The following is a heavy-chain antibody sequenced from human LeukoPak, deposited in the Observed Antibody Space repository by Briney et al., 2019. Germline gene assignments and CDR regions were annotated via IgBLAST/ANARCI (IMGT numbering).Heavy chain of an antibody. D-gene: IGHD2-21*02. CDR2: MNPNTGNT. CDR1: GYTFINYD. CDR3: AKDFVVVPGNVNYFDY. Sequence: ASVKVSCKASGYTFINYDINWVRQATGQGLEWMGWMNPNTGNTGYAQKFRGRVTITKNTSISTVYMELSSLRAEDTAVYYCAKDFVVVPGNVNYFDYWGQGTLVTVSS. V-gene: IGHV1-8*03. J-gene: IGHJ4*02.